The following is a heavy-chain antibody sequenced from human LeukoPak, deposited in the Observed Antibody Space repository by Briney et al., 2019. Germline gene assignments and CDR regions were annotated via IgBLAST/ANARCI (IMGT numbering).Heavy chain of an antibody. CDR3: AREFLATPYFDY. CDR1: GFTFSSYA. D-gene: IGHD5-12*01. J-gene: IGHJ4*02. CDR2: ISYDGSNK. Sequence: QAGGSLRLSCAASGFTFSSYAMHWVRQAPGKGLEWVAVISYDGSNKYYAGSVKGRFTISRDNSKNTLYLQMNSLRAEDTAVYYCAREFLATPYFDYWGQGTLVTVSS. V-gene: IGHV3-30-3*01.